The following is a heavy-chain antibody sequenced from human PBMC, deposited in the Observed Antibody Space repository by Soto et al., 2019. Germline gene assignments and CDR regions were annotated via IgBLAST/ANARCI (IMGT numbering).Heavy chain of an antibody. CDR2: ISAYNGNT. D-gene: IGHD3-22*01. V-gene: IGHV1-18*01. CDR1: GYTLASYA. J-gene: IGHJ4*02. Sequence: SVKVSCKASGYTLASYAISLMRLAPGQGLEWMGWISAYNGNTNYAQKLQGRVTMTTDTSTSTAYMELRSLRSDDTAVYYCAKIGGNWPYYYDSSGYLVDYWGQGTLVSVSS. CDR3: AKIGGNWPYYYDSSGYLVDY.